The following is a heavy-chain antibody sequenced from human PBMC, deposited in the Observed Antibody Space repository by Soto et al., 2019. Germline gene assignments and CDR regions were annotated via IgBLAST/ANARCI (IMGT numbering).Heavy chain of an antibody. CDR2: IRTEPYSYAA. J-gene: IGHJ4*02. D-gene: IGHD1-26*01. CDR1: GFTFSGSA. Sequence: PGGSLRLSCAASGFTFSGSAMQWVRQASGKGLEWVGRIRTEPYSYAAAYAASVKGRFTIFRDDSKNTAYLQMNSLKTEDTAVYYCTRLVEQKNVYTDYWGQGTLVTVPQ. CDR3: TRLVEQKNVYTDY. V-gene: IGHV3-73*01.